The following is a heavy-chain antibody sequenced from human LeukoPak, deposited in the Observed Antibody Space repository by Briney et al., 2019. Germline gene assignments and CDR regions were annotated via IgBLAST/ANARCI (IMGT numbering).Heavy chain of an antibody. J-gene: IGHJ6*03. D-gene: IGHD3-10*01. CDR1: GFTFSSYG. V-gene: IGHV3-7*01. Sequence: GGSLRLSCAASGFTFSSYGMHWVPQAPGKGLEWVANIKQDGSEKYYVDSVKGRFTISRDNAKNSLYLQMNSLRAEDTAVYYCARDRWFRDIIYYYYMDVWGKGTTVTVSS. CDR3: ARDRWFRDIIYYYYMDV. CDR2: IKQDGSEK.